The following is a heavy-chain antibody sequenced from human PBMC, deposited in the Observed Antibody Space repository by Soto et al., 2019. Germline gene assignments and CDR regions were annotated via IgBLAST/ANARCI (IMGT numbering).Heavy chain of an antibody. J-gene: IGHJ4*02. CDR2: IIPLFGSA. Sequence: SVKVSCKASGVSLSSYIINWVRQAPGQGFEWMGGIIPLFGSANHAQKLQGRVIITADVSTNTVYMEMSSLRFEDTAIYYCIHHYDSSGFYYVDSWGQGTQVTVSS. CDR3: IHHYDSSGFYYVDS. V-gene: IGHV1-69*13. CDR1: GVSLSSYI. D-gene: IGHD3-22*01.